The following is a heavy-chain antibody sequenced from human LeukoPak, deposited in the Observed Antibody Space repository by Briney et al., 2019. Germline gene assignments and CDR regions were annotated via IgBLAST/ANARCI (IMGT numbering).Heavy chain of an antibody. V-gene: IGHV5-51*01. CDR1: GYTFPTYW. Sequence: GESLKISCKGSGYTFPTYWIGWVRQMPGKGLEWMGIIYPGDSYTRYSPSFQGQVTISADKSINTAFLQWSSLKASDTAMYYCARLRGATMPNPFDYWGQGTLVTVSS. CDR2: IYPGDSYT. J-gene: IGHJ4*02. D-gene: IGHD1-26*01. CDR3: ARLRGATMPNPFDY.